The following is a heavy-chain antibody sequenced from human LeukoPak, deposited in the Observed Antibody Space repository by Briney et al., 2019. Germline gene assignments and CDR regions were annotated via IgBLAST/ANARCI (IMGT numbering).Heavy chain of an antibody. CDR3: ARASGDYGDYGSDY. V-gene: IGHV3-53*01. J-gene: IGHJ4*02. D-gene: IGHD4-17*01. CDR1: GFTVSSNY. CDR2: VYSGGRT. Sequence: PWGSLRLSCAASGFTVSSNYMSWVSQAPGKGLEWVSVVYSGGRTYNADSVKGRFTISRDNSKNTRYLQMNSLRAEDTAVYYCARASGDYGDYGSDYWGQGTLVTVFS.